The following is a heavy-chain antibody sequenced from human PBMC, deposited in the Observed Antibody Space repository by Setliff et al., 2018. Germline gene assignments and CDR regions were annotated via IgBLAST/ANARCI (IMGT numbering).Heavy chain of an antibody. CDR3: ARDGGYSYALFDM. CDR1: GFTFSTYR. CDR2: IWDDGVKK. Sequence: GGSLRLSCAASGFTFSTYRMHWVRQAPGKGLEWVAVIWDDGVKKYHADSVKGRFTISRDNSKNTLYLQMNSLRTEDTAVYYCARDGGYSYALFDMWGQGTVVTVSS. D-gene: IGHD5-18*01. J-gene: IGHJ3*02. V-gene: IGHV3-33*08.